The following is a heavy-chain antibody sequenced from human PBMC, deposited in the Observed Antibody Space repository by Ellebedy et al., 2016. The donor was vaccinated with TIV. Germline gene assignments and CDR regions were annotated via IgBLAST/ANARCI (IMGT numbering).Heavy chain of an antibody. J-gene: IGHJ4*02. Sequence: AASVKVSCKASGGTFSSYVISWVRQAPGQGLEWMGGIIPILGIANYAQKFQGRVTITADKSTGTAYLELSSLRFEDTAMYYCATVRAGQMAETIYFFDYWGQGTLVTVSS. CDR3: ATVRAGQMAETIYFFDY. CDR1: GGTFSSYV. CDR2: IIPILGIA. V-gene: IGHV1-69*10. D-gene: IGHD5-24*01.